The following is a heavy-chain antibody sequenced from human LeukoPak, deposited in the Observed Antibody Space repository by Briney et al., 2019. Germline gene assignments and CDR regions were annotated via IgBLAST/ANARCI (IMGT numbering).Heavy chain of an antibody. CDR2: IYTTGNT. CDR3: ARDARGWSGFDY. CDR1: GGSISSYY. J-gene: IGHJ4*02. Sequence: SETLSLTCSVSGGSISSYYWSWIRQPAGKGREWIGRIYTTGNTDYNPSLKSRVTMSVDTSKNQFSLNLSSVTAAGTAVYYCARDARGWSGFDYWGQGTLVTVSS. V-gene: IGHV4-4*07. D-gene: IGHD3-3*01.